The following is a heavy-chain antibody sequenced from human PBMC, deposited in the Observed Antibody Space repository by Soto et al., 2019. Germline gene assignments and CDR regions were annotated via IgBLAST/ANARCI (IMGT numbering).Heavy chain of an antibody. D-gene: IGHD3-16*02. CDR1: GFTFSSYA. CDR3: AGLIRGYRPHYYGMDV. Sequence: GGSLRLSCAASGFTFSSYAMHWVRQAPGKGLEWVAVISYDGSNRYYADSVKGRFTISRDNSKNTLYLQWSSLKASDTAMYYCAGLIRGYRPHYYGMDVWGQGTTVTVSS. CDR2: ISYDGSNR. J-gene: IGHJ6*02. V-gene: IGHV3-30-3*01.